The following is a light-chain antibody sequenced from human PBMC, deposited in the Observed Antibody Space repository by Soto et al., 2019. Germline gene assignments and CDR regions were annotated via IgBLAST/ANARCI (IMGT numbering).Light chain of an antibody. J-gene: IGKJ5*01. V-gene: IGKV3-11*01. CDR1: PSVANF. CDR3: QQRNIWPPVT. CDR2: GAS. Sequence: PGERATLSCRASPSVANFVAWYQQKPGQAPRLLIYGASNRATGIPARFSGSGSGTDFTLTISSLEPEDSAVYYCQQRNIWPPVTFGHGTRLEIK.